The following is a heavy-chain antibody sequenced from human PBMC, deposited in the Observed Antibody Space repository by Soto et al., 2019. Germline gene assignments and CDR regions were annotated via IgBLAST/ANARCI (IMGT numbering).Heavy chain of an antibody. CDR1: GMTFSYYW. V-gene: IGHV3-7*01. CDR3: VRDXEMDV. Sequence: VQLVESGGGLVQPGGSLRLSCAASGMTFSYYWMSWVRQAPGKGLQWVANIKQDGSETYYVDSVKGRFTISRDNAKNSLYLQMNSLRAEDTAVYYXVRDXEMDVWGQGTTVTVSS. J-gene: IGHJ6*02. CDR2: IKQDGSET.